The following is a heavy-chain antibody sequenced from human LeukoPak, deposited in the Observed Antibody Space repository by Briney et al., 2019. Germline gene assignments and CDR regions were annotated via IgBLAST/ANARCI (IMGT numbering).Heavy chain of an antibody. CDR1: GGSVSSGSYY. V-gene: IGHV4-61*01. J-gene: IGHJ4*02. D-gene: IGHD3-10*01. CDR2: IYYSGGT. Sequence: SETLSLTCTVSGGSVSSGSYYWSWIRQPPGKGLEWIGYIYYSGGTNYNPSLKSRVTISVDTSKNQFSLKLSSVTAADTAVYYCARIPLYGSGSYSFDYWGQGTLVTVSS. CDR3: ARIPLYGSGSYSFDY.